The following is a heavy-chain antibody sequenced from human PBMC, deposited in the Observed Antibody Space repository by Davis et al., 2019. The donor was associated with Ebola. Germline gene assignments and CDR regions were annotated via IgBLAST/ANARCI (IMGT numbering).Heavy chain of an antibody. CDR1: GFMFLGYG. CDR2: IWYDGNKK. V-gene: IGHV3-30*02. CDR3: AKSDYADRFYFDY. Sequence: GGSLRPSCAASGFMFLGYGMHWVRQAPGKGLEWVAFIWYDGNKKYYADSVKGRFTVSRDNYNNTVYLQMNSLRAEETAVYYCAKSDYADRFYFDYWGQGTLVTVSS. J-gene: IGHJ4*02. D-gene: IGHD4-17*01.